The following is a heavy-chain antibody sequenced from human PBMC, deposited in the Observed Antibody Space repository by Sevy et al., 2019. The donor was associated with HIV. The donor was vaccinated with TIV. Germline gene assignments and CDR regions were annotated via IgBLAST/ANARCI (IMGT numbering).Heavy chain of an antibody. J-gene: IGHJ4*02. CDR2: LSFGCGKI. Sequence: GGSLRLSCAASGFAFYDYSMSWIRQAPGKGLEWVATLSFGCGKINYADSVKGRFNISRDNSKNSFSLQMDNLRVEDTALYYCAREGCTRPHDYWGQGTRVTVSS. CDR1: GFAFYDYS. CDR3: AREGCTRPHDY. D-gene: IGHD2-8*01. V-gene: IGHV3-23*01.